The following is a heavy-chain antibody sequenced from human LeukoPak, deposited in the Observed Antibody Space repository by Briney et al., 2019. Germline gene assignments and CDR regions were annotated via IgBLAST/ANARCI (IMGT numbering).Heavy chain of an antibody. CDR3: ARDLSLSY. J-gene: IGHJ4*02. Sequence: GGSLRLSCAASGITFSNYNMNWVRQPPGKGLEWVSFISSSGGTIYYADSVKGRFTISKDNAKNSLYLQMNSLRVEDTAVYYCARDLSLSYWGQGTLVTVSS. CDR1: GITFSNYN. V-gene: IGHV3-48*01. CDR2: ISSSGGTI.